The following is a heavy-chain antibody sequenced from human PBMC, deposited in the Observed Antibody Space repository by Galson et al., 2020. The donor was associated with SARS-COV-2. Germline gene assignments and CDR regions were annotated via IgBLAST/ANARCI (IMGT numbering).Heavy chain of an antibody. CDR1: GDSLHSKIAA. J-gene: IGHJ4*02. V-gene: IGHV6-1*01. CDR2: TWYRSKWYI. Sequence: SQTLSLTCAISGDSLHSKIAAWNWIRQSPSRGLERQGRTWYRSKWYIDYAVSVRSRIIINADTSKNQFSLQLNSVTPEDTAVYYCARNCGTGTTGCDYWGQGTLVTVSS. CDR3: ARNCGTGTTGCDY. D-gene: IGHD1-1*01.